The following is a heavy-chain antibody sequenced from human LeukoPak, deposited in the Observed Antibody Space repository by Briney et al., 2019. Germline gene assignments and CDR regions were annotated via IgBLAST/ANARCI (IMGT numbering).Heavy chain of an antibody. Sequence: SETLSLTCTVSGGSISSYYWSWIRQPAGKGLEWIGRIYTSGSTNYNPSLKSRVTMSVDTSKSQFSLKLSSVTAADTAVYYCAGYYDSSGYYWNFDAFDIWGQGTMVTVSS. CDR3: AGYYDSSGYYWNFDAFDI. CDR2: IYTSGST. J-gene: IGHJ3*02. D-gene: IGHD3-22*01. CDR1: GGSISSYY. V-gene: IGHV4-4*07.